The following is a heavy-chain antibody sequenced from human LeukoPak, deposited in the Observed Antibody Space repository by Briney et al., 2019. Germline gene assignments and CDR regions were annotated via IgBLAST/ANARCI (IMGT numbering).Heavy chain of an antibody. D-gene: IGHD2-2*01. CDR2: ISSSSNYI. V-gene: IGHV3-21*04. J-gene: IGHJ4*02. CDR3: AKDPGYQVVYCFDY. Sequence: PGGSLRLSCAASGFTFSSYSMNWVRRAPGKGLEWVSAISSSSNYIYYADSVKGRFTISRDNAKNSLYLQMNSLRVEDTAVYYCAKDPGYQVVYCFDYWGQGTLVTVSS. CDR1: GFTFSSYS.